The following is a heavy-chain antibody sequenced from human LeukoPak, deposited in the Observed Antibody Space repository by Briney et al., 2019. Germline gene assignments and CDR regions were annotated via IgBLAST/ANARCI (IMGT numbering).Heavy chain of an antibody. J-gene: IGHJ3*02. Sequence: ASVKVSCKASGYTFTSYYMHWMRQAPGQGLEWMGIINPSGGSTSYAQKFQGRGTMTRDTSTSTVYMELSSLRSEDTAVYYCAREGGYCSGGSCRDDAFDIWGQGTMVTVSS. D-gene: IGHD2-15*01. CDR2: INPSGGST. V-gene: IGHV1-46*01. CDR3: AREGGYCSGGSCRDDAFDI. CDR1: GYTFTSYY.